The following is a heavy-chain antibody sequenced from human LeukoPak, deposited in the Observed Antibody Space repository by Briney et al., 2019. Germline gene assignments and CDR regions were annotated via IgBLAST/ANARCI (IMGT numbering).Heavy chain of an antibody. D-gene: IGHD1-20*01. J-gene: IGHJ5*02. V-gene: IGHV1-2*02. Sequence: ASVKVSCKASGYTFTGYMHWVRQAPGQGLEWMGWVNPNSDGTNYAQKFQGRVTMTRDTSISTAYMELSRLRSDDTAVYYCARPRITGNWFDPWGQGTLVTVSS. CDR1: GYTFTGY. CDR3: ARPRITGNWFDP. CDR2: VNPNSDGT.